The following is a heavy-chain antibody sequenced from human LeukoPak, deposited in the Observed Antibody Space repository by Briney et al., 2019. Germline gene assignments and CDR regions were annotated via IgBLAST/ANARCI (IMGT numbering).Heavy chain of an antibody. CDR2: ILDDGRDI. Sequence: GTSLRLSCEASGFTFSTFPMHWVRQTPDKGLEWVAVILDDGRDIYYADSVKDRFTISRDNSKNTLYLQMNSLSPEDTAVVYCARVGRVSIYPSYMDVWGKGTTVTVSS. J-gene: IGHJ6*03. V-gene: IGHV3-30*04. CDR1: GFTFSTFP. CDR3: ARVGRVSIYPSYMDV. D-gene: IGHD6-6*01.